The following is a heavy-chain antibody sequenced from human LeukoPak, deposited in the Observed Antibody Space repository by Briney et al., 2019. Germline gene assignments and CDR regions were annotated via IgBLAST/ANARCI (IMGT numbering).Heavy chain of an antibody. D-gene: IGHD3-10*01. J-gene: IGHJ6*02. Sequence: GWSLRLSCAASGFTFSNAWMGWVRQAPGKGLEWVGRIKSRTDGGTTDYAAPVKGRFTISRDDSKNTLYLQMNSLKTEDTAVYYCTKPDLLWFGEDVWGQGTTVTVSS. V-gene: IGHV3-15*01. CDR1: GFTFSNAW. CDR3: TKPDLLWFGEDV. CDR2: IKSRTDGGTT.